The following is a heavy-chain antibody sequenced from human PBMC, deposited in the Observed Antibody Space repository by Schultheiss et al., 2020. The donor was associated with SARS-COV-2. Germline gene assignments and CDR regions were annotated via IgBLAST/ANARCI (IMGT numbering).Heavy chain of an antibody. CDR1: GYTFTSYG. D-gene: IGHD1-26*01. J-gene: IGHJ6*02. Sequence: ASVKVSCKASGYTFTSYGISWVRQAPGQGLEWMGWISAYNGNTNYAQKLQGRVTMTTDTSTGTAYMELRSLRYDDTAVYYCARAGLIVGADYYYYGMDVWGQGTTVTVSS. CDR3: ARAGLIVGADYYYYGMDV. CDR2: ISAYNGNT. V-gene: IGHV1-18*01.